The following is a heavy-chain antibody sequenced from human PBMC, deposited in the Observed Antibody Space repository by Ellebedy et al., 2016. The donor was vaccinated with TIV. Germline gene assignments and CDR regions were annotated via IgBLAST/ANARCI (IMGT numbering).Heavy chain of an antibody. D-gene: IGHD1-26*01. J-gene: IGHJ4*02. Sequence: GESLKISCAASGFTFSKYVMHWVRQAPGKGLEWVAVISNDGTYTNYVDSVKGRFTMSRDNSKNTLSLQMSSLRPDDTAVYYCAREGSYYRAGDHWGQGTLVTVSS. V-gene: IGHV3-30*15. CDR1: GFTFSKYV. CDR3: AREGSYYRAGDH. CDR2: ISNDGTYT.